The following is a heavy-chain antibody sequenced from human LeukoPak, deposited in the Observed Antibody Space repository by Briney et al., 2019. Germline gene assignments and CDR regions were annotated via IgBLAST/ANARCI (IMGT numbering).Heavy chain of an antibody. D-gene: IGHD5-18*01. CDR2: INPSGGST. J-gene: IGHJ5*02. Sequence: ASVKVSCKASGYTFTSYYMHWVRQASGQGLEWMGIINPSGGSTNYAQKFQGRVTMTRDMSTSTVYMELSSLRSEDTAMYYCARALPHRRLMDTTMEQHWFDPWGQGTLVTVSS. CDR3: ARALPHRRLMDTTMEQHWFDP. V-gene: IGHV1-46*01. CDR1: GYTFTSYY.